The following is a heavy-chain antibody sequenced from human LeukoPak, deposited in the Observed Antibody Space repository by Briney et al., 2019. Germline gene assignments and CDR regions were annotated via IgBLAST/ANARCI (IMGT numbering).Heavy chain of an antibody. CDR2: ISYIGST. J-gene: IGHJ3*02. D-gene: IGHD4-17*01. CDR3: ARDLVTVTKGFDI. Sequence: SETLSLTCAVPADSFSSHYWTWIRQPPGKGLEWIGYISYIGSTNYNPSLKSRVTISIDTSKNQFSLKLSSVTAADTAVYYCARDLVTVTKGFDIWGQGTMVSVSS. CDR1: ADSFSSHY. V-gene: IGHV4-59*11.